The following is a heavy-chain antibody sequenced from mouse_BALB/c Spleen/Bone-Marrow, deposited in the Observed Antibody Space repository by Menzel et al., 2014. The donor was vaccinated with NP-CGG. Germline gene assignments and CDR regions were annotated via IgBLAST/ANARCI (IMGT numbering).Heavy chain of an antibody. D-gene: IGHD2-4*01. CDR3: TRGDYDWYFDV. Sequence: QVQLQQSGAELVKPGASVKMSCKASGYTFTSYWMHWVKQRPGQGLEWIGVIDPSDSYTSYNQKFKGKATLTVDTSSSTAYMQLSSLTSEDSAVYYCTRGDYDWYFDVWGAGTTVTGSS. CDR2: IDPSDSYT. CDR1: GYTFTSYW. V-gene: IGHV1S127*01. J-gene: IGHJ1*01.